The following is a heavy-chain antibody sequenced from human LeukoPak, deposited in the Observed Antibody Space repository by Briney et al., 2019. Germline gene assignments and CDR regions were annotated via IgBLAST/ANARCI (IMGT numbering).Heavy chain of an antibody. CDR2: INHSGST. J-gene: IGHJ4*02. D-gene: IGHD6-19*01. V-gene: IGHV4-34*01. CDR1: SGSFSGYY. Sequence: SETLSLTCAVYSGSFSGYYWSWIRQPPGKGLEWIGEINHSGSTNYNPSLKSRVTISVDTSKNQFSLKLSSVTAADTAVYYCARALGSGWYYFDYWGQGTLVTVSS. CDR3: ARALGSGWYYFDY.